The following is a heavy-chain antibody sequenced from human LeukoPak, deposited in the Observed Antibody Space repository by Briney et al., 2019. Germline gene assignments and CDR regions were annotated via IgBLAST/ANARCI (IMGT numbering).Heavy chain of an antibody. Sequence: SETLSLTCTVSGGSISSGDYYWSWIRQPPGKGPEWIGYIYYSGSTYYNPSLKSRVTISVDTSKNQFSLKLSSVTAADTAVYYCASRWIQLWFFDYWGQGTLVTVSS. CDR1: GGSISSGDYY. D-gene: IGHD5-18*01. V-gene: IGHV4-30-4*01. CDR3: ASRWIQLWFFDY. CDR2: IYYSGST. J-gene: IGHJ4*02.